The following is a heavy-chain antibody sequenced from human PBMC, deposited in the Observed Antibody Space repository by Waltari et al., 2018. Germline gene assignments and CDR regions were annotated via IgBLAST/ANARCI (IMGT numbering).Heavy chain of an antibody. J-gene: IGHJ4*02. CDR3: ARDGYSYGYFDY. Sequence: QVQLQESGPGLVKPSETLSLTCAVSGYSISSGYYWGWIRQPPGKGLEWIGSIYHRGSTYDNPSLKSRVTISVDTSKNQFSLKLSSVTAADTAVYYCARDGYSYGYFDYWGQGTLVTVSS. V-gene: IGHV4-38-2*02. CDR1: GYSISSGYY. CDR2: IYHRGST. D-gene: IGHD5-18*01.